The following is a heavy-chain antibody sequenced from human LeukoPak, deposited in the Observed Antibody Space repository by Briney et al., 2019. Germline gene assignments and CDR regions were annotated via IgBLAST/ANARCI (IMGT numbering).Heavy chain of an antibody. CDR1: GYSFTSYW. J-gene: IGHJ4*02. Sequence: GESLKISRKGSGYSFTSYWIGWVRQMPGKGLEWMGIIYPGDSDTRYSPSFQGQVTISADKSISTAYLQWSSLKASDTAMYYCARRGGPGAAARNTDYFVYWLQGTLVTVSS. D-gene: IGHD6-13*01. CDR3: ARRGGPGAAARNTDYFVY. V-gene: IGHV5-51*01. CDR2: IYPGDSDT.